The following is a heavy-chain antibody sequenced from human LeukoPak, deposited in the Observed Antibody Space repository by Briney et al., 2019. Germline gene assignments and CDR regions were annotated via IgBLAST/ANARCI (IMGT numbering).Heavy chain of an antibody. D-gene: IGHD3-10*01. V-gene: IGHV4-39*01. CDR1: GYSISSSGYY. Sequence: SETLSLTCTVSGYSISSSGYYWGWIRQPPGKGLEWIGSIYYSGSTYYNPSLKSRVTISVDTSKNQFSLKLSSVTAADTAVYYCARHPITMVRFTFDYWGQGTLVTVSS. J-gene: IGHJ4*02. CDR3: ARHPITMVRFTFDY. CDR2: IYYSGST.